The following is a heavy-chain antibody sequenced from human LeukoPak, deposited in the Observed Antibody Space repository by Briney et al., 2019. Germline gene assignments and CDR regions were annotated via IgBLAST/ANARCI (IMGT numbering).Heavy chain of an antibody. CDR2: ISAYNGNT. V-gene: IGHV1-18*01. CDR1: GYTFTSYG. CDR3: ARAPHYYGAGSPDY. J-gene: IGHJ4*02. Sequence: ASVKVSCKASGYTFTSYGISWGRQAPGPRLEWMGWISAYNGNTNYAQKLQGRVTMTTDTSTSTAYMELRSLRSDDTAVYYCARAPHYYGAGSPDYWGQGTLVTVSS. D-gene: IGHD3-10*01.